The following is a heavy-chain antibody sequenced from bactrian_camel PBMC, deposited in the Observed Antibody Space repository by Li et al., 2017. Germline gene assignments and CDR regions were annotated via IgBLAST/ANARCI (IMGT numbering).Heavy chain of an antibody. CDR2: IYSDGSNT. D-gene: IGHD6*01. Sequence: QLVESGGGLVQPGGSLRLSCAASGFTFTNYYTSWVRQAPGKGLERVSSIYSDGSNTYYSDSVKGRCTIARDNTENTVYLQMISLESEDTALYYCAAGPWYTDEYKYWGQGTQVTVS. J-gene: IGHJ4*01. V-gene: IGHV3-2*01. CDR1: GFTFTNYY. CDR3: AAGPWYTDEYKY.